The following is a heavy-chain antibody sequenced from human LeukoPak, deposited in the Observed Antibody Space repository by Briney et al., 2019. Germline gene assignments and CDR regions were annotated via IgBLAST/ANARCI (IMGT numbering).Heavy chain of an antibody. CDR2: INPNSGGT. V-gene: IGHV1-2*02. J-gene: IGHJ4*02. CDR1: GYTFTGYY. D-gene: IGHD6-19*01. CDR3: ARDGKPWLVTSLFDY. Sequence: GASVKVSCKACGYTFTGYYMHWVRQPPGQGLEWMGWINPNSGGTNYAQKFQGRVTMTRDTSISTAYMELSRLRSDDTAVYYCARDGKPWLVTSLFDYWGQGTLVTVSS.